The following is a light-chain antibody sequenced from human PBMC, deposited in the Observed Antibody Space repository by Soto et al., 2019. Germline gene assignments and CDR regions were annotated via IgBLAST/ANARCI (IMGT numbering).Light chain of an antibody. CDR2: DVS. CDR3: SSYAGTHIV. CDR1: SSDVGVYNS. V-gene: IGLV2-8*01. J-gene: IGLJ6*01. Sequence: QSVLTQPPSASGSPGQSVTISCTGTSSDVGVYNSVSWYQQHPAQAPKLMIYDVSKRPSGVTDRFSGSKSGNTASLTVSGLTADQDAAYSCSSYAGTHIVFGTGTKVPVL.